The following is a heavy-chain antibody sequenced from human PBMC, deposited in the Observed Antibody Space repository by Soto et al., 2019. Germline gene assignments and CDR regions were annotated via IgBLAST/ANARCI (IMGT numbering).Heavy chain of an antibody. J-gene: IGHJ6*03. V-gene: IGHV3-49*03. D-gene: IGHD6-19*01. CDR1: GFTFGDYA. CDR3: TRDLPTVAGDYYMDV. CDR2: IRSKAYGGTT. Sequence: GGSLRLSCTASGFTFGDYAMSWFRQAPGKGLEWVGFIRSKAYGGTTEYAASVKGRFTISRDDSKSIAYLQMNSLKTEDTAVYYCTRDLPTVAGDYYMDVWGKGTTVTVSS.